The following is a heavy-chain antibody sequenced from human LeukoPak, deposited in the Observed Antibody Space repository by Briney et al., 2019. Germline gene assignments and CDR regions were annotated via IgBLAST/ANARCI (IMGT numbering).Heavy chain of an antibody. V-gene: IGHV3-30-3*01. CDR3: AKDPPEQQLVPSWSDY. CDR1: GFTFSSYA. CDR2: ISYDGSNK. D-gene: IGHD6-13*01. Sequence: GGSLRLSCAASGFTFSSYAMHWVRQAPGKGLEWVAVISYDGSNKYHADSVKGRFTISRDNSKNTLYLQMNSLRAEDTAVYYCAKDPPEQQLVPSWSDYWGQGTLVTVSS. J-gene: IGHJ4*02.